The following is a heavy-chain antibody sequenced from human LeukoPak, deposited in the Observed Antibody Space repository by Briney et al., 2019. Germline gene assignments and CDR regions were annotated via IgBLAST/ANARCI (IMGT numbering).Heavy chain of an antibody. V-gene: IGHV4-59*01. CDR2: IYYSGST. D-gene: IGHD4-17*01. CDR1: GGSISSYY. CDR3: ARGPWTTVTSFDY. J-gene: IGHJ4*02. Sequence: SETLSLTFTVSGGSISSYYWSWIRQPPGKGLEWIGYIYYSGSTNYNPSLKSRVTISVDTSKNQFSLKLSSVTAADTAVYYCARGPWTTVTSFDYWGQGTLVTVSS.